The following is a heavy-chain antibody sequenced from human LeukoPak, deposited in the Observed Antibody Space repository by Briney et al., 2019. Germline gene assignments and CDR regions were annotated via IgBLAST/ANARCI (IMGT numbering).Heavy chain of an antibody. CDR1: GGSISSSTYS. J-gene: IGHJ4*02. Sequence: SETLSLTCTVSGGSISSSTYSWGWIRQPPGKGLEWIGNLYYSGSTYYNPSLKSRVTISVDTSKNQFSLTLSSVTAADTAVYYCARQAISGYDPPPFDSWGQGTLVTVSS. D-gene: IGHD5-12*01. CDR2: LYYSGST. CDR3: ARQAISGYDPPPFDS. V-gene: IGHV4-39*01.